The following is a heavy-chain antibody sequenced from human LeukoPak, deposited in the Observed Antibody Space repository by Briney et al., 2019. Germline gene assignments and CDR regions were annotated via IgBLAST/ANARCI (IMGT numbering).Heavy chain of an antibody. CDR1: GYTLTELS. V-gene: IGHV1-24*01. D-gene: IGHD3-10*01. J-gene: IGHJ6*02. CDR2: FEPEDGVT. CDR3: ARVSFPYYGTGSYQGMDA. Sequence: ASVKVCCKASGYTLTELSMKRGRRAAGNEGEGWGGFEPEDGVTIYAQKLQGRVSMTEYTSTDTAYMELSSLRAEDTALCYCARVSFPYYGTGSYQGMDASGQGATVTVSS.